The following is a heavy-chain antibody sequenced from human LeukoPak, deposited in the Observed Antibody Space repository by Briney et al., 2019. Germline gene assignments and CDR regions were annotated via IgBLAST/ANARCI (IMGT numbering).Heavy chain of an antibody. CDR3: ARDYCSTTSCLDY. D-gene: IGHD2-2*01. CDR2: K. J-gene: IGHJ4*02. CDR1: GFAFNNYG. V-gene: IGHV3-33*01. Sequence: PGRSLRLSCAASGFAFNNYGMHWVRQAPGKGLEWVAVKYYADSVKGRFTISRDDSKNTLYLQMNSLRGEDTAMYYCARDYCSTTSCLDYWGQGTLVTVSS.